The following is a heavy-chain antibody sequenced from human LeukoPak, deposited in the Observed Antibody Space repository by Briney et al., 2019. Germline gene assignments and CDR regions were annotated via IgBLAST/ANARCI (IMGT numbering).Heavy chain of an antibody. CDR3: AKVAIVATILYYFDY. CDR2: ISWKSGSI. CDR1: GFTFDDYA. J-gene: IGHJ4*02. D-gene: IGHD5-12*01. Sequence: GGSLRLSCAASGFTFDDYAMHWVRQAPGKGLEWVSGISWKSGSIGYADSVKGRFTISRDNAKNSLYLQMNSLRAGDTALYYCAKVAIVATILYYFDYWGQGTLVTVSS. V-gene: IGHV3-9*01.